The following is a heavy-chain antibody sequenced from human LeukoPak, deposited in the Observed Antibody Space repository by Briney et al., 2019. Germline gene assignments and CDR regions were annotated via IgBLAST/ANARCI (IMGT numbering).Heavy chain of an antibody. D-gene: IGHD3-9*01. CDR1: GGSISNYY. V-gene: IGHV4-59*12. CDR3: AREETRGAIYDY. CDR2: IYYSGST. Sequence: SETLSLTCTVSGGSISNYYWSWIRQPPGKGLEWIGYIYYSGSTNYNPSLKSRVTISVDTSKNQFSLKLSSVTAADTAVYYCAREETRGAIYDYWGQGTLVTVSS. J-gene: IGHJ4*02.